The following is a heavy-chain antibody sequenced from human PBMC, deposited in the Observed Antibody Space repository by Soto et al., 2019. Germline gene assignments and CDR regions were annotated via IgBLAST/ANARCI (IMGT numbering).Heavy chain of an antibody. CDR2: IYSGGNT. V-gene: IGHV3-66*01. D-gene: IGHD3-10*01. CDR3: AVLWFGEPARYDY. Sequence: EVPLVESGGGLVQPGGSLRLSCAASGFTVSSNYVSWVRQAPGKGLEWVSVIYSGGNTYYADSVKGRFTISRDNSKNPVYIQWARLRAEDTAVYYCAVLWFGEPARYDYWGQGTRVAVSS. J-gene: IGHJ4*02. CDR1: GFTVSSNY.